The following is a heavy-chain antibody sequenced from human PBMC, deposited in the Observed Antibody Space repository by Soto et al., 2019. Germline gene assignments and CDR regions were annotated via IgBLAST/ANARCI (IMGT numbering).Heavy chain of an antibody. CDR1: GFTFSSYA. D-gene: IGHD6-6*01. V-gene: IGHV3-23*01. J-gene: IGHJ4*02. CDR3: AKTVSSIAARRVGSYFDY. CDR2: ISGSGGST. Sequence: LRLACAASGFTFSSYAMSWVRQAPGKGLEWVSAISGSGGSTYYADSVKGRFTISRDNSKNTLYLQMNSLRAEDTAVYYCAKTVSSIAARRVGSYFDYWGQGTLVTVSS.